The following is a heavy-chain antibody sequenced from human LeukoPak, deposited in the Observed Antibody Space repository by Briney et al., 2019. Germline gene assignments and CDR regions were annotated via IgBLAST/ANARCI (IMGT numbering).Heavy chain of an antibody. CDR1: GYTFTSYD. CDR2: MNPNSGNT. J-gene: IGHJ4*02. CDR3: ARWVSVTESDY. V-gene: IGHV1-8*03. Sequence: ASVKVSCKASGYTFTSYDINWVRQATGQGLEWMGWMNPNSGNTGYAQKFQGRVTITRNTSIGTAYMELSSLRSEDTAVYYCARWVSVTESDYWGQGTLVTVSS. D-gene: IGHD4-17*01.